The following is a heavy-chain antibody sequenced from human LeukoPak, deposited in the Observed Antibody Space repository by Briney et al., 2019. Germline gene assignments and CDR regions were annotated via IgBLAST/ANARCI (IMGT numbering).Heavy chain of an antibody. D-gene: IGHD2-21*01. CDR1: GYTFTGYY. V-gene: IGHV1-2*02. Sequence: ASVEVSCKASGYTFTGYYIHWVRQAPGQGLEWMGWISPNSGGTNYAQQFQGRVTMTRDTSISTAYMELSRLTSDDTAVYYCARGDSSRGYYYMDVWGKGTTVTVSS. CDR3: ARGDSSRGYYYMDV. CDR2: ISPNSGGT. J-gene: IGHJ6*03.